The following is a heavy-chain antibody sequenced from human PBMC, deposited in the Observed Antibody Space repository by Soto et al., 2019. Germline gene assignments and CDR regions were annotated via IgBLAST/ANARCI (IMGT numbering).Heavy chain of an antibody. Sequence: GSGPTLVNPTETLTLTCTVSGFSLSNARMGVSWIRQPPGKALEWLAHIFSNDEKSYSTSLKSRLTISKDTSKSQVVLTMTNMEPVDTATYYCAREVWSGYFDYWGQGTLVTVSS. V-gene: IGHV2-26*01. CDR1: GFSLSNARMG. CDR3: AREVWSGYFDY. D-gene: IGHD3-3*01. J-gene: IGHJ4*02. CDR2: IFSNDEK.